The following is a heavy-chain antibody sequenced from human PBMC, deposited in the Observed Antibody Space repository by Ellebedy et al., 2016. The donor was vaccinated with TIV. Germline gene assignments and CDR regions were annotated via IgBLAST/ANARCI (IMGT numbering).Heavy chain of an antibody. CDR1: GFIFNRYG. Sequence: GASLKISCAASGFIFNRYGIQWVRQAPGKGLEWIGVIASDGGATVYADFVRGRFTLSRDNSRNTVYLQMNSLSPDDTAVYYCTREARWGNWYFDLWGRGTLVAVST. D-gene: IGHD4-23*01. J-gene: IGHJ2*01. V-gene: IGHV3-30*03. CDR3: TREARWGNWYFDL. CDR2: IASDGGAT.